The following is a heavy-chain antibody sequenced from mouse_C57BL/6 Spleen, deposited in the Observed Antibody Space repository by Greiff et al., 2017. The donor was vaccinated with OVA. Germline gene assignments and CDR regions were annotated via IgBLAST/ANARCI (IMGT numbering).Heavy chain of an antibody. D-gene: IGHD1-1*01. CDR1: GYTFTSYW. Sequence: VQLQQPGAELVKPGASVKMSCKASGYTFTSYWITWVKQRPGQGLEWIGDIYPGSGSTNYNEKFKSKATLTVDTSSSTAYMQLSSLTSEDSAVYYCARGILLRLYYYAMDYWGQGTSVTVSS. V-gene: IGHV1-55*01. CDR3: ARGILLRLYYYAMDY. CDR2: IYPGSGST. J-gene: IGHJ4*01.